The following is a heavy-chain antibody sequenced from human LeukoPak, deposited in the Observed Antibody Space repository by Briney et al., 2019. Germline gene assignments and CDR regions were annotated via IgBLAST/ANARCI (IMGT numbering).Heavy chain of an antibody. V-gene: IGHV4-34*01. Sequence: PSETLSLTCAVYGGSFSGYYWSWIRQPPGKGLEWIGEINHSGSTNYNPSLKSRATISVDTSKNQFSLKLSSVTAADTAVYYCASIGYCSSTSCHGWFDPWGQGTLVTVSS. CDR1: GGSFSGYY. CDR2: INHSGST. J-gene: IGHJ5*02. D-gene: IGHD2-2*01. CDR3: ASIGYCSSTSCHGWFDP.